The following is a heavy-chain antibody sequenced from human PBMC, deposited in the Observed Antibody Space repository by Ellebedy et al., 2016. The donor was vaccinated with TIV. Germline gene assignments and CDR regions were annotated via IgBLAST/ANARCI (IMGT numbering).Heavy chain of an antibody. V-gene: IGHV1-69*06. CDR1: GGTFSSYA. J-gene: IGHJ4*02. Sequence: ASVKVSCKASGGTFSSYAISWVRQAPGQGLEWMGGIIPIFGTANYAQKFQGRVTITADKSTSTAYMELSSLRSEDTAVYYCARVPPSDSSGYHAYWGQGTLVTVSS. D-gene: IGHD3-22*01. CDR2: IIPIFGTA. CDR3: ARVPPSDSSGYHAY.